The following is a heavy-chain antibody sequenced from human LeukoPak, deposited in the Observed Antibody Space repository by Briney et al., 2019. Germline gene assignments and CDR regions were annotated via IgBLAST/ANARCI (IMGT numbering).Heavy chain of an antibody. J-gene: IGHJ4*02. D-gene: IGHD3-22*01. CDR2: IIPIFGTA. V-gene: IGHV1-69*01. Sequence: SVKVSCTASGGTFSSYAMSWVRQAPGQGLEWMGGIIPIFGTANYTQKFQGRVTITADESTSTAYMELSSLRSEDTALYDRARESPYYDSSGYYSGHFDYWGQGTLVTVSS. CDR1: GGTFSSYA. CDR3: ARESPYYDSSGYYSGHFDY.